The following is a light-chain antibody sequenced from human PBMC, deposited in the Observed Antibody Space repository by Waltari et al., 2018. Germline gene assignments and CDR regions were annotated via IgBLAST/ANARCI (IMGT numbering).Light chain of an antibody. J-gene: IGKJ1*01. CDR2: DAS. CDR1: QSVTRT. Sequence: ELVLTQSPGTLSSSPGERVTLSCRASQSVTRTLAWYQQKPGQAPRLLIYDASTRATGIPDRFSGSGSGTDFSLTISRLEPEDVAVYYCQKYGTLPATFGQGTKVEIK. V-gene: IGKV3-20*01. CDR3: QKYGTLPAT.